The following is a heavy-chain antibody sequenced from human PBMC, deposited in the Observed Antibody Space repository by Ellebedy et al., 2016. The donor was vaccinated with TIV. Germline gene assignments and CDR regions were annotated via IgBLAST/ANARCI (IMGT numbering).Heavy chain of an antibody. D-gene: IGHD3-22*01. CDR2: IKQDGSVK. CDR3: ARYDGSGYALEY. Sequence: PGGSLRLSCAASGFTLSSYWLAWVRQASGKGLEWVASIKQDGSVKYYVNSVKCIFTISRDNAKNSLHLQMNSLTAEDTDVYYCARYDGSGYALEYWGQGTLVTVSS. J-gene: IGHJ4*02. V-gene: IGHV3-7*03. CDR1: GFTLSSYW.